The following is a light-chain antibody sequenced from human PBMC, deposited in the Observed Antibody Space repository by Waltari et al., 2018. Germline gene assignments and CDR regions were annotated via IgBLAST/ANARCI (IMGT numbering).Light chain of an antibody. V-gene: IGLV2-23*02. CDR1: SSDVGSYNL. CDR3: CSYAGSSTPYV. Sequence: QSALTQPVSVSGSPGQSITISCTGTSSDVGSYNLVSWYRQHPGKAPKLLIYEVSKRPSGVSNRFSGSKSGNAASLTISGLQAEDEADYYCCSYAGSSTPYVFGTGTKVTVL. J-gene: IGLJ1*01. CDR2: EVS.